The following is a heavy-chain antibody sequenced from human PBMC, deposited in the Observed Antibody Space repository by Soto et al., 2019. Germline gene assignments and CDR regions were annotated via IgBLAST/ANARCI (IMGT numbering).Heavy chain of an antibody. D-gene: IGHD6-19*01. V-gene: IGHV1-18*01. CDR3: ARELSVAGSAPFDY. CDR2: ISAYNGNT. J-gene: IGHJ4*02. Sequence: HAPGQGLEWMGWISAYNGNTNYAQKLQGRVTMTTDTSTSTAYMELRSLRSDDTAVYYCARELSVAGSAPFDYWGQGTLVTVSS.